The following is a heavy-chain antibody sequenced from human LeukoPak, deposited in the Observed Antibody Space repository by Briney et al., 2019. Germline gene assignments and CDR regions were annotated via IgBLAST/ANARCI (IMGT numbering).Heavy chain of an antibody. V-gene: IGHV1-18*01. CDR3: ARRLTDSSGYYPYYYYGMDV. D-gene: IGHD3-22*01. CDR2: ISAYNGNT. CDR1: GYTFTSYG. Sequence: GASVKVSCKGSGYTFTSYGVNWVRQAPGQGLEWMGWISAYNGNTNYAQNLQGRVTMTTDTSTSTAYMELRSLRPDDTAVYYCARRLTDSSGYYPYYYYGMDVWGQGTTVTVSS. J-gene: IGHJ6*02.